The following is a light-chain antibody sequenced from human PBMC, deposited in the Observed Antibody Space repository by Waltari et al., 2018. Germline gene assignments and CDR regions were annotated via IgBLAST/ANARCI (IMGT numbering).Light chain of an antibody. V-gene: IGLV2-8*01. CDR1: SSDLGGYNY. J-gene: IGLJ3*02. Sequence: QSALTQPPSASGSPGQSVTISCTGTSSDLGGYNYVSWYQQHPGKAPKLMIYEVTKRPSGVPDRFSASKSGNTASLTVYGLQAEDEADYYCSSFAGSTNWVFGGGTKLTVL. CDR3: SSFAGSTNWV. CDR2: EVT.